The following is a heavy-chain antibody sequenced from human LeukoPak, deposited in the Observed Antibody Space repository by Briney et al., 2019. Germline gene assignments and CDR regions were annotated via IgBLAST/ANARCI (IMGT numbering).Heavy chain of an antibody. V-gene: IGHV4-59*01. CDR3: ARGPYYYYYMDV. Sequence: SETLSLTCTVSGGSISSYYWSWIRQPPGKGLEWIGYIYYSGSTNYNPSLKGRVTISVDTSKNQFSLKLSSVTAADTAVYYCARGPYYYYYMDVWGKGTTVTVSS. J-gene: IGHJ6*03. CDR1: GGSISSYY. CDR2: IYYSGST.